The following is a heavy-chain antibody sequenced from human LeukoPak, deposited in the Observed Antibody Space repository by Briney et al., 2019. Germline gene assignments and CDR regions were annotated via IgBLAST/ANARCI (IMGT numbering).Heavy chain of an antibody. V-gene: IGHV1-18*01. CDR1: GYTFNSYG. D-gene: IGHD5-18*01. J-gene: IGHJ6*03. CDR2: ISAYNGYT. CDR3: ARGTRGYSYGDYFHYMDV. Sequence: ASVKVSCKASGYTFNSYGLTWVRQAPGQGLEWMGWISAYNGYTKYAQKVKGRVTMTTDTSTSTAYMGLRSLRSDDTAVYYCARGTRGYSYGDYFHYMDVWGKGTTVTVSS.